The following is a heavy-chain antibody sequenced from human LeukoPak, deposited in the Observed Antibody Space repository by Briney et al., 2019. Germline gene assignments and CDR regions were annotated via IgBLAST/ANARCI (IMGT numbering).Heavy chain of an antibody. Sequence: GGSLRLSCVASGFTFSSYWMHWVRQDPRKGLVWVSRINGDGRNINYADSVRGRFTISRDNAKNTLYLQMNTLRVDDTAVYYCTRDLMDYDVSTGLHHYYMDVWGQGTTVTVSS. D-gene: IGHD3-9*01. CDR1: GFTFSSYW. V-gene: IGHV3-74*01. J-gene: IGHJ6*02. CDR2: INGDGRNI. CDR3: TRDLMDYDVSTGLHHYYMDV.